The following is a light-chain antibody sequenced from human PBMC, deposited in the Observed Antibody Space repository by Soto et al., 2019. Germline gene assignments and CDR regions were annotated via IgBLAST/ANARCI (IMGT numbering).Light chain of an antibody. CDR1: QGISSA. J-gene: IGKJ4*01. V-gene: IGKV1-13*02. CDR3: QQFNSYPFT. Sequence: AIQLTQSPSSLSASVGDRVTITCRASQGISSALDWYQQKPGKAPKLLIYDASSLESGVPSRFSGSGSGTDFTLTFSSLQPEDFATYYCQQFNSYPFTFGGGTKVEIK. CDR2: DAS.